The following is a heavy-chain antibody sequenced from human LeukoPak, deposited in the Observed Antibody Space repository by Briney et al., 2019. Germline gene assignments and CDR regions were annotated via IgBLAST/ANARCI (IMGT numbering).Heavy chain of an antibody. Sequence: GGSLRLSCAASGFTFSSYPMSCLRQAPGKGLEWVANIKQGGSEKYYVDSVKGRFTISRDNAKNSLYLQMNSLRAEDTAVYYCASPLLDYYDSSGYYSQIDYWGRGTLVTVSS. CDR2: IKQGGSEK. V-gene: IGHV3-7*01. D-gene: IGHD3-22*01. CDR1: GFTFSSYP. CDR3: ASPLLDYYDSSGYYSQIDY. J-gene: IGHJ4*02.